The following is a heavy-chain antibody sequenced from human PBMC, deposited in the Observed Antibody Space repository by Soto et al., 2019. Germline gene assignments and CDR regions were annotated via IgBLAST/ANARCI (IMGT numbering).Heavy chain of an antibody. Sequence: EVQLVESGGGLIQPGGSLRLSCAASGFTVSSNYMGWVRQAPGKGLEYVAVVYSAGNTYYTDSVKGRFTISRDSSENMLLIQMNSLRAEDTAVYFCARAVGSSFCWAEYFQHWGPGTLVTGSP. D-gene: IGHD1-26*01. CDR3: ARAVGSSFCWAEYFQH. J-gene: IGHJ1*01. CDR2: VYSAGNT. V-gene: IGHV3-53*01. CDR1: GFTVSSNY.